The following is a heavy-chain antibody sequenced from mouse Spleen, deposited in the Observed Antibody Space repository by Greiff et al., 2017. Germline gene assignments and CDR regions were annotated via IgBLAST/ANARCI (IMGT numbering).Heavy chain of an antibody. D-gene: IGHD2-4*01. CDR2: ISSGSSTI. CDR1: GFTFSSFG. J-gene: IGHJ4*01. Sequence: EVMLVESGGGLVQPGGSRKLSCAASGFTFSSFGMHWVRQAPEKGLEWVAYISSGSSTIYYADTVKGRFTISRDNPKNTLFLQMTSLRSEDTAMYYCAREGYDYDGGYAMDYWGQGTSVTVSS. V-gene: IGHV5-17*02. CDR3: AREGYDYDGGYAMDY.